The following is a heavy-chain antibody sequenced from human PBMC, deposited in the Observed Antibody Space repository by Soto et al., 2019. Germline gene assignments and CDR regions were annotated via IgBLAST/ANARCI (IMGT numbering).Heavy chain of an antibody. V-gene: IGHV3-23*01. CDR2: ISAGGTST. J-gene: IGHJ4*02. D-gene: IGHD3-10*01. Sequence: QLLESGGGLVQPGGSLGLSCAASAFTLSSYAMNWVRQAPGKGLEWVSTISAGGTSTYYADSVKGRFTISRDNSKNTLYLQMKSLRVEDTAVYYCAKRGYGSGSYYFDYWGQGTLVTVSS. CDR3: AKRGYGSGSYYFDY. CDR1: AFTLSSYA.